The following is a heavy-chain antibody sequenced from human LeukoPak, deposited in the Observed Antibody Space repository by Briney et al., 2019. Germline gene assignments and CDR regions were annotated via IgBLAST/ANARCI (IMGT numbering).Heavy chain of an antibody. V-gene: IGHV3-33*01. Sequence: GGSLRLSCAASGFTFSSYGMHWVRQAPGKGLEWVAVIWYDGSNKYYADSVKGRFTISRDNSKNTLYLQMNSLRAEDTAVYYCARDYEELRRSWTPFDYWGQGTLVTVSS. D-gene: IGHD3-16*01. J-gene: IGHJ4*02. CDR2: IWYDGSNK. CDR1: GFTFSSYG. CDR3: ARDYEELRRSWTPFDY.